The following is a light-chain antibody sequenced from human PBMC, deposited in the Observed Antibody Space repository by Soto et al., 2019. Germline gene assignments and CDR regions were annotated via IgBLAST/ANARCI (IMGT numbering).Light chain of an antibody. Sequence: EIVLTQSPGTLSLSPGERATLSCRASQSVSGSYFAWYQQTPGQAPRLLLYGASTRAAGIPDRFIGSGSGTDFTLTISRLEPEDFAVYFCQQSYKSPWTFGQGTKVEIK. V-gene: IGKV3-20*01. CDR1: QSVSGSY. CDR2: GAS. J-gene: IGKJ1*01. CDR3: QQSYKSPWT.